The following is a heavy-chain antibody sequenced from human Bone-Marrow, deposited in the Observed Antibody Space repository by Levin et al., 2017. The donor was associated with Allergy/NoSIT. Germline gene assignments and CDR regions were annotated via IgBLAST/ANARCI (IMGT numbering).Heavy chain of an antibody. CDR2: VNPSSGDT. CDR1: GYSFIDYF. V-gene: IGHV1-2*06. J-gene: IGHJ4*02. Sequence: ASVKVSCKASGYSFIDYFVHWVRRAPGQGLEWMGRVNPSSGDTKYVQKFQGRVTMTRDTSIKTVYMELSRLRSDDTAMYYCVRERSVVVETPAYYFDNWGQGTLVTVSS. D-gene: IGHD2-15*01. CDR3: VRERSVVVETPAYYFDN.